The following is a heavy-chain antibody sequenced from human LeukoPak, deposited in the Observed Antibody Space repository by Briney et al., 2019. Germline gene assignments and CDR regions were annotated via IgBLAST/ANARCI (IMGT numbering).Heavy chain of an antibody. CDR1: GGSISSGVYY. D-gene: IGHD1-26*01. CDR3: ARDSGSYYFDY. Sequence: PSETLSLTCTVSGGSISSGVYYWSWIRQHPGKGLEWIGYIYYSGSTYYNPSLKSRVTISVDTSKNQFSLNLSSVTAADTAVYYCARDSGSYYFDYWGQGTLVTVSS. V-gene: IGHV4-31*03. CDR2: IYYSGST. J-gene: IGHJ4*02.